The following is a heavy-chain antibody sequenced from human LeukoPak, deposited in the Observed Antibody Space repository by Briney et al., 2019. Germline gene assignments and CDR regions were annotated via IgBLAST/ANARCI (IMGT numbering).Heavy chain of an antibody. J-gene: IGHJ6*02. CDR1: GGSVSSGDYC. V-gene: IGHV4-61*08. Sequence: SETLSLTCTVSGGSVSSGDYCWSWIRQPPGKELEWIGYISYSGSTNYNPSLKSRVTISVDTSKNQFSLKLNSVTTADTAVYYCARVAAGIAVAGDYYYYYGMDVWGQGTTVTVSS. CDR2: ISYSGST. D-gene: IGHD6-19*01. CDR3: ARVAAGIAVAGDYYYYYGMDV.